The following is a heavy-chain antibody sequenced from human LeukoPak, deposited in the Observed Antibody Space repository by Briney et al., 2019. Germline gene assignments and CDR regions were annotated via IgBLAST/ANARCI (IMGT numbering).Heavy chain of an antibody. D-gene: IGHD6-25*01. CDR3: ARDRGPGGMDV. Sequence: KPSETLSLTCAVSGGSISSTNWWSWVRQPPGKGLEWIGEIYHSGSTNYNPSLQSRVTISVDKSKNQFSLKLSSVTAADTAIYYCARDRGPGGMDVWGQGTTVTVSS. CDR1: GGSISSTNW. CDR2: IYHSGST. V-gene: IGHV4-4*02. J-gene: IGHJ6*02.